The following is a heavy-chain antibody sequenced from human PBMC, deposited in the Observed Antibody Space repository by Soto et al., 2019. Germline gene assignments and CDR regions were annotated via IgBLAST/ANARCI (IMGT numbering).Heavy chain of an antibody. CDR2: ISGDDEK. CDR3: SHRRGMIMEV. D-gene: IGHD3-16*01. J-gene: IGHJ6*02. CDR1: GFSLITGGVS. Sequence: ASGPTLVNPTQTLTLTCTFSGFSLITGGVSVAWIRQPPGKALEWLALISGDDEKRYSPSLKSRLTITKDTTKNQVVFTMTNMDPLDTATYYCSHRRGMIMEVRGQGTTVTVPS. V-gene: IGHV2-5*02.